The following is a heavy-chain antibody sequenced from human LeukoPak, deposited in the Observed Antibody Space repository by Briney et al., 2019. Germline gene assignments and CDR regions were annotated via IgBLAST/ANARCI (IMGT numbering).Heavy chain of an antibody. V-gene: IGHV3-74*01. CDR1: GFTFSSYW. CDR3: AREYYYDNYLHY. D-gene: IGHD3-22*01. Sequence: PGGSLRLSSAASGFTFSSYWTHWVRQARGKGLVWVLRFNSDGRSTTYADSVKGQFTHSRDNAKNTLYLQRRSHGAQDKAVFYGAREYYYDNYLHYWAQGTLDSVS. CDR2: FNSDGRST. J-gene: IGHJ4*02.